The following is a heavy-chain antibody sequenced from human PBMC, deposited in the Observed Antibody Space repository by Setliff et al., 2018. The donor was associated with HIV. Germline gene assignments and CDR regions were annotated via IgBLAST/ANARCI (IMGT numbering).Heavy chain of an antibody. V-gene: IGHV1-18*01. CDR1: GYTFTSYI. J-gene: IGHJ6*03. CDR2: ISAYNGNT. CDR3: ARNPRIAVAGTDYYYYMDV. D-gene: IGHD6-19*01. Sequence: ASVKVSCKASGYTFTSYIMNWVRQAPGQGLEWMGWISAYNGNTKYAQKFQGRVTMTTETSTSTVYMELSSLRSEDTAVYYCARNPRIAVAGTDYYYYMDVWGKGTTVTVSS.